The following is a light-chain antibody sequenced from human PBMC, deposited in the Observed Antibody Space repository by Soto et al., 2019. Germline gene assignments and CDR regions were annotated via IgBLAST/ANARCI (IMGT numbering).Light chain of an antibody. CDR3: QQYTNTNNPWM. J-gene: IGKJ1*01. CDR2: DAS. Sequence: DIPVTQSPPTLSASAGDRVTITCRASQTISTWMAWYQQKPGKAPKLLVYDASTLQSGVASRFSGSGSGTEFTLIISGLQPDDSATYYCQQYTNTNNPWMFGQGTKVEI. CDR1: QTISTW. V-gene: IGKV1-5*01.